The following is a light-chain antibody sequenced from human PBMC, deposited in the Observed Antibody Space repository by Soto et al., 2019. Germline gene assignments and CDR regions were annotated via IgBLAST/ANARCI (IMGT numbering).Light chain of an antibody. CDR2: EVS. V-gene: IGLV2-23*02. J-gene: IGLJ1*01. Sequence: QSVLTQPASVSGSPGQSITISCTGTSSDVGSYNLVSWHQQHPGKAPKLMIYEVSKRPSGVSNRFSGSKSGNTASLTISGVQAEDEADYYCCSYAGSSTFYVFGTGTKVTVL. CDR3: CSYAGSSTFYV. CDR1: SSDVGSYNL.